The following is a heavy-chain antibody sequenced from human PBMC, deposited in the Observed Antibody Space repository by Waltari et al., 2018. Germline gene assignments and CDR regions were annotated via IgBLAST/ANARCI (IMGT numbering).Heavy chain of an antibody. Sequence: EVQLLESGGGLVQPGGSLRLSCAASGFPFSSYAMRWVRQAPGKGLGWVSAISGSGGSKYDADSVKGRFTISRDNSKNTLYLQMNSLRAEDTAVYYCAKDASGYDSSGYYRWFDPWGQGTLVTVSS. J-gene: IGHJ5*02. D-gene: IGHD3-22*01. CDR2: ISGSGGSK. CDR3: AKDASGYDSSGYYRWFDP. CDR1: GFPFSSYA. V-gene: IGHV3-23*01.